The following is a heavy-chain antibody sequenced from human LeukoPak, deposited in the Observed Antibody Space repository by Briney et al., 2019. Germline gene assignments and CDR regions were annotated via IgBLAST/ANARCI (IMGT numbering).Heavy chain of an antibody. CDR1: GYTFTGYY. D-gene: IGHD6-13*01. Sequence: ASVKVSCKASGYTFTGYYMHWVRQVPGQGLEWMGWINPNSGGTNYAQKFQGRVTMTRDTSISTAYLELSGLRSDDTALYYCTRDRDTSSWLFAYWGQGTLVTVPS. CDR3: TRDRDTSSWLFAY. J-gene: IGHJ4*02. V-gene: IGHV1-2*02. CDR2: INPNSGGT.